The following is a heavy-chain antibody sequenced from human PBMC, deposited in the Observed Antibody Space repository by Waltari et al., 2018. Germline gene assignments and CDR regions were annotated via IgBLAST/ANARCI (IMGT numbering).Heavy chain of an antibody. CDR3: AKDYGGPAYFDY. CDR2: IRYDGSNK. CDR1: GFPFSSYG. D-gene: IGHD3-16*01. J-gene: IGHJ4*02. V-gene: IGHV3-30*02. Sequence: QVQLVESGGGVVQPGGSLRLSCAASGFPFSSYGMPWVRQAPGKGLEWVAFIRYDGSNKYYADSVKGRFTISRDNSKNTLYLQMNSLRAEDTAVYYCAKDYGGPAYFDYWGQGTLVTVSS.